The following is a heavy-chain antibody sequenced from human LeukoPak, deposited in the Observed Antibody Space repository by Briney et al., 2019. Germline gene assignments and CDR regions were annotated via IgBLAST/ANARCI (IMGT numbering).Heavy chain of an antibody. D-gene: IGHD1-26*01. J-gene: IGHJ4*02. Sequence: GGSLRLSCAASGFTFSSYWMHWVRQAPGKGLVWVSRINSDGSSTSYADSVKGRFTISRDNAKNRLYLQMNSLRAEDTAVYYCASIPPDSATADYWGQGTLVTVSS. CDR1: GFTFSSYW. V-gene: IGHV3-74*01. CDR2: INSDGSST. CDR3: ASIPPDSATADY.